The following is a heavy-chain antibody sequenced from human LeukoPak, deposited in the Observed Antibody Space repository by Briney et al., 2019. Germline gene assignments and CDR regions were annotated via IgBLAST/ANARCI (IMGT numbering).Heavy chain of an antibody. CDR3: ARGQGGQRGNYYDCWSGYSYHFDY. CDR1: GYSLGSGYS. CDR2: IYHIWST. D-gene: IGHD3-3*01. J-gene: IGHJ4*02. Sequence: PSQTLSLTCTVSGYSLGSGYSWGLIRQPPGKGVEWSGSIYHIWSTYYNPSLTSRVTISVDTSTNPFSLKLSSVTAADTAVYYCARGQGGQRGNYYDCWSGYSYHFDYWGQGTLVTVSS. V-gene: IGHV4-38-2*02.